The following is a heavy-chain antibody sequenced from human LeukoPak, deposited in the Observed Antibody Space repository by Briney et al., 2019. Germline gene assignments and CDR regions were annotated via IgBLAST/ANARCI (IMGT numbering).Heavy chain of an antibody. Sequence: GGSLRLSCAASGFIFSSDEMTWVRQAPGKGLESVSFISSSADTILYADSVKGRFTISRDNGKNALYLQMNSLRAEDTAVYYCTKEMGSYWGQGTLVTVSS. D-gene: IGHD2-8*01. CDR3: TKEMGSY. CDR1: GFIFSSDE. CDR2: ISSSADTI. J-gene: IGHJ4*02. V-gene: IGHV3-48*03.